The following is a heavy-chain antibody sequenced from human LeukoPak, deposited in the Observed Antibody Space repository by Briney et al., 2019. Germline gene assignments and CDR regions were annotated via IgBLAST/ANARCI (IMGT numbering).Heavy chain of an antibody. CDR1: GYTFTSYG. CDR3: ARAGWGYIAVAEKDPRFDP. V-gene: IGHV1-18*01. Sequence: GASVKVSCKASGYTFTSYGISWVRQAPGQGLEWMGWISAYNGNTNYAQKLQGRVTMTTDTSTSTAYMELRSLRSDDTAVYYCARAGWGYIAVAEKDPRFDPWGQGTLVTVSS. CDR2: ISAYNGNT. J-gene: IGHJ5*02. D-gene: IGHD6-19*01.